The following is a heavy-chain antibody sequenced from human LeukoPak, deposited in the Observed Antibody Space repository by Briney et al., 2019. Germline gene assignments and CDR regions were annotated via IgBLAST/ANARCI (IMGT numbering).Heavy chain of an antibody. CDR2: INHSGST. CDR3: ARGRHDYVWGSYRRREGFDY. J-gene: IGHJ4*02. V-gene: IGHV4-34*01. D-gene: IGHD3-16*02. Sequence: SETLSLTCIVSGGSISSDYWSWIRQPPGKGLEWIGEINHSGSTNYNPSLKSRVTISVDTSKNQFSLKLSSVTAADTAVYYCARGRHDYVWGSYRRREGFDYWGQGTLVTVSS. CDR1: GGSISSDY.